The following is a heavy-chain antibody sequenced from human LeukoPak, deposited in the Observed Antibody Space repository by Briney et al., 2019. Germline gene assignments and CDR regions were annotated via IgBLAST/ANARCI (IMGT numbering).Heavy chain of an antibody. CDR3: ARDHSSWYRRRLYYFDY. V-gene: IGHV3-7*01. CDR1: GFTFSSYW. Sequence: PGGSLRLSCAASGFTFSSYWMSWVRQAPGKGLEWVANIKQDGSEKYYVDSVKGRFTISRDNAKTSLYLQMNSLRAEDTAVYYCARDHSSWYRRRLYYFDYWGQGTLVTVSS. J-gene: IGHJ4*02. CDR2: IKQDGSEK. D-gene: IGHD6-13*01.